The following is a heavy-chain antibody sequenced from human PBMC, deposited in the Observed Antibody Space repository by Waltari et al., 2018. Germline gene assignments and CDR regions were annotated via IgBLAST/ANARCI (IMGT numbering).Heavy chain of an antibody. J-gene: IGHJ4*02. CDR3: ATAEAQNFRPVFDT. Sequence: QVQLQESAPGLVRPSETLSLTCAVSGYSLSSGYYWGCIRQPPGKGLGWVVNMYHSGSTYYNPSLKRRVALAIDTSRNRVSLQMQSLTASDTAIYYCATAEAQNFRPVFDTWCQGTLVTVSS. D-gene: IGHD1-7*01. V-gene: IGHV4-38-2*01. CDR1: GYSLSSGYY. CDR2: MYHSGST.